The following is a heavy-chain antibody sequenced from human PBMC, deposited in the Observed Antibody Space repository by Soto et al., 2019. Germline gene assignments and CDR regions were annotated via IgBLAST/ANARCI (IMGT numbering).Heavy chain of an antibody. D-gene: IGHD5-12*01. V-gene: IGHV3-21*01. CDR3: ARGGIFTGYDK. J-gene: IGHJ4*02. Sequence: EVQLVESGGGLVKPGGSLRLSCTASGFTFSGYSMTWVRQAPGKGLEWVAALISGSDYIYYADPVKGRFIISRDNAKDSLYLQMNSLRAADTAVYYCARGGIFTGYDKWGQGTLVTVSS. CDR2: LISGSDYI. CDR1: GFTFSGYS.